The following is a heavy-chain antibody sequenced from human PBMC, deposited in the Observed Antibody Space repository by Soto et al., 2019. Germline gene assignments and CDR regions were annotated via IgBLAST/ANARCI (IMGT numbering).Heavy chain of an antibody. J-gene: IGHJ4*02. CDR1: GFSISSYY. Sequence: TGTLSLTCPFSGFSISSYYCSWIRPPPGKGLEWIGYIHYSGSSIYNPSLKSRVTIAVDTSKNQFSLKLSSVTAADTAVYYCARVGGSGRYNFDNWGQGTLVTVSS. D-gene: IGHD6-19*01. CDR2: IHYSGSS. V-gene: IGHV4-59*01. CDR3: ARVGGSGRYNFDN.